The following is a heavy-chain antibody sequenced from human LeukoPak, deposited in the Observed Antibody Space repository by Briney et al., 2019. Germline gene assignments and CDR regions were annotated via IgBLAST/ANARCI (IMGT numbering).Heavy chain of an antibody. J-gene: IGHJ4*02. CDR1: GFTFSSYG. D-gene: IGHD6-13*01. CDR3: AKAKGIAAAGTCFDY. CDR2: ISYDGSNK. Sequence: GGSLRLSCAASGFTFSSYGMHWVRQAPGKGLEWVAVISYDGSNKYYADSVKGRFTISRDNSKNTLYLQMNSLRAEDTAVYYCAKAKGIAAAGTCFDYWGQGTLVTVSS. V-gene: IGHV3-30*18.